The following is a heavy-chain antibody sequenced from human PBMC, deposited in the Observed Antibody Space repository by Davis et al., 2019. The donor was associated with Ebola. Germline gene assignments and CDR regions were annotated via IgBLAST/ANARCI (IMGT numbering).Heavy chain of an antibody. Sequence: GESLKISCKGSGYSFTSYWIGWVRQVPGKGLEWMGIIYPGDSDTRYSPSFQGQVTISADKSISTAYLQWSSLKASDTAMYYCARGTRRYYYGMDVWGQGTTVTVSS. V-gene: IGHV5-51*01. CDR3: ARGTRRYYYGMDV. CDR1: GYSFTSYW. CDR2: IYPGDSDT. J-gene: IGHJ6*02.